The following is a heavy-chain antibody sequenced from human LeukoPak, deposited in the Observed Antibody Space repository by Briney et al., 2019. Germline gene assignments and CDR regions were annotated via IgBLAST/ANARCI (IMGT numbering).Heavy chain of an antibody. CDR2: INPNSGGT. Sequence: PKASVKVSCKASGYTFTGYYMHWVRQAPGQGLEWMGWINPNSGGTNYAQKFQGRVTMTRDTSISTAYMELSRLRSDDTAVYYCARGKAAAARYYYYYYMDVWGKGTTVTISS. D-gene: IGHD6-13*01. CDR1: GYTFTGYY. J-gene: IGHJ6*03. CDR3: ARGKAAAARYYYYYYMDV. V-gene: IGHV1-2*02.